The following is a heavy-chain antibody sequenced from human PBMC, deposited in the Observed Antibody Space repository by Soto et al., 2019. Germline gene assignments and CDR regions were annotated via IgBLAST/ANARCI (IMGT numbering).Heavy chain of an antibody. CDR1: GGSISSNY. D-gene: IGHD4-17*01. V-gene: IGHV4-59*08. Sequence: QVQLQESGPGLVKPSETLSLTCTVSGGSISSNYWSWIRQPPGKGLEWIGYIYYSGTTNYNPSLKSRVTISLGTPKNQFSLKLSSVTAADTAVYYWAGSYDYGDYAFDFWGQGTLVTVSS. CDR2: IYYSGTT. J-gene: IGHJ4*02. CDR3: AGSYDYGDYAFDF.